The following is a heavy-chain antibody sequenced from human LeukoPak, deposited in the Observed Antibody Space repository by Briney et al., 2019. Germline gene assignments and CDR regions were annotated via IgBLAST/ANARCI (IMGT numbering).Heavy chain of an antibody. D-gene: IGHD3-22*01. CDR1: GDSVSSNSAA. V-gene: IGHV6-1*01. J-gene: IGHJ4*02. CDR3: ARDLHYYDSSGYDY. Sequence: SQTLSLTCAISGDSVSSNSAAWNRIRQSPSRGLEWLGRTYYRSKWYNDYAVSVKSRITINPDTSKNQFSLQLNSVTPEDTAVYYCARDLHYYDSSGYDYWGQGTLVTVSS. CDR2: TYYRSKWYN.